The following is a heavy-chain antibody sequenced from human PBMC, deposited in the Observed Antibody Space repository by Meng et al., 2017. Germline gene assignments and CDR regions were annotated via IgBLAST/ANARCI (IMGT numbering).Heavy chain of an antibody. CDR1: GGSISRCGYY. CDR2: IYYSGST. CDR3: ARADRRVGSYGPNWFDP. V-gene: IGHV4-31*01. D-gene: IGHD5-18*01. J-gene: IGHJ5*02. Sequence: VRLQASGPRLVQPSQTRSLTCAVSGGSISRCGYYWSWIRQHPGKGLEWIGYIYYSGSTYDNPSLKSLVTISVDTSKNQFSLKLSSVTAADTAVYYCARADRRVGSYGPNWFDPWGQGTLVTVSS.